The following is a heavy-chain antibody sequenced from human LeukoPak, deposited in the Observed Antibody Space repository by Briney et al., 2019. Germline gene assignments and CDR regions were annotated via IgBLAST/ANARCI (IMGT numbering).Heavy chain of an antibody. D-gene: IGHD1-1*01. J-gene: IGHJ6*03. CDR1: GYSLTSYW. V-gene: IGHV5-51*01. Sequence: GESLKISCKGSGYSLTSYWIGWVRQMPGKGLEWMGIIYPGDSDTRYSPSFQGQVTISADKSISTAYLQWSSLKPSDTAMYYCARHLVLEKGYYYYYMGVWGKGTTVTVSS. CDR3: ARHLVLEKGYYYYYMGV. CDR2: IYPGDSDT.